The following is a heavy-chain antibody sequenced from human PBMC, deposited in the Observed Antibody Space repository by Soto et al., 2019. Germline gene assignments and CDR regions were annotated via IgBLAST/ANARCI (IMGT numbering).Heavy chain of an antibody. Sequence: PGGSLRLSCAASGFTFSSYAMSWVRQAPGKGLEWVSAISGSGGSTYYADSVKGRFTISRDNSKNTLYLQMKSLRAEDTAVYYCAKAPISLGATIFDPWGQGTRVTVSS. CDR2: ISGSGGST. CDR1: GFTFSSYA. CDR3: AKAPISLGATIFDP. J-gene: IGHJ5*02. V-gene: IGHV3-23*01. D-gene: IGHD1-26*01.